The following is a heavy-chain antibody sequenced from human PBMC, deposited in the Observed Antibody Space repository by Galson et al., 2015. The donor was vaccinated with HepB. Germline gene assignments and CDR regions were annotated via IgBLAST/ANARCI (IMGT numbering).Heavy chain of an antibody. J-gene: IGHJ5*02. Sequence: SVKVPCKASGGSFSRLAISWVRQARGQGLEWVGGIIPLFGKVNYAEKFQGRVTLTADESTTTAYMELNSLASEDTAVYYCAREWVHGGVVVAAATGVLWRFDPWGQGTLVTVSS. CDR3: AREWVHGGVVVAAATGVLWRFDP. CDR1: GGSFSRLA. V-gene: IGHV1-69*13. CDR2: IIPLFGKV. D-gene: IGHD2-15*01.